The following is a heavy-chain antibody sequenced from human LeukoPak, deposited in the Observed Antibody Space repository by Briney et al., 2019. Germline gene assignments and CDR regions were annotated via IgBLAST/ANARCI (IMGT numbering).Heavy chain of an antibody. V-gene: IGHV3-21*01. D-gene: IGHD6-19*01. J-gene: IGHJ6*03. CDR3: ARDSGSGWQRYYYYMDV. CDR2: ISSSSSYI. Sequence: GGSLRLSCAASGFTFSSYSMNWVRQAPGKGLEWVSSISSSSSYIYYADSVKGRFTISRDNAKNSLYLQMNSLRAEDTAVYYCARDSGSGWQRYYYYMDVWGKGTTVTVSS. CDR1: GFTFSSYS.